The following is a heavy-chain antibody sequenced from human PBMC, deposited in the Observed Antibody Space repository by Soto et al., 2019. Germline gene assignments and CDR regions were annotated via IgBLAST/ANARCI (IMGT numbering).Heavy chain of an antibody. CDR3: ATGFLGLCTGGTCPLDS. Sequence: QVQLVESGGGVVQPERSLRLSCAASGFTFSRQAMHWVRQAPGRGLEWVAVIWYHGVDKYYADSVKGRFTISRDNSNNTVYLQLNSLRGEDTAVYYCATGFLGLCTGGTCPLDSWGQGRLVTVSS. V-gene: IGHV3-33*01. CDR1: GFTFSRQA. J-gene: IGHJ4*02. CDR2: IWYHGVDK. D-gene: IGHD2-15*01.